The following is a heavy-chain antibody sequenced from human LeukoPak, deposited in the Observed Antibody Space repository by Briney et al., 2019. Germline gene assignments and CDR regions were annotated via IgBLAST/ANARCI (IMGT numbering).Heavy chain of an antibody. Sequence: GGSLRLSCAASGFTFSSYGMHWVRQAPGKGLEWVAVIWYDGSNKYYADSVKGRFTISRDNAKNSLYLQMNSLRAEDTAVYYCASEVVVPAAYYYYGMDVWGQGTTVTVSS. V-gene: IGHV3-33*01. CDR2: IWYDGSNK. CDR1: GFTFSSYG. J-gene: IGHJ6*02. D-gene: IGHD2-2*01. CDR3: ASEVVVPAAYYYYGMDV.